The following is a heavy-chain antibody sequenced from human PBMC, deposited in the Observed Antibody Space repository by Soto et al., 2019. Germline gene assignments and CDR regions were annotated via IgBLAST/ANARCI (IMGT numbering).Heavy chain of an antibody. J-gene: IGHJ4*02. CDR2: ISRGGNTI. CDR3: ARRLFLDV. D-gene: IGHD2-21*01. V-gene: IGHV3-11*01. Sequence: QMQLVESGGNLVKPGGSLRLSCSGSGFSFGDYYMNWIRKAPGKGLEWVSYISRGGNTISYSDSVKGRFTTSRDNAKKSVYLEMDSLRPEDTAVYYCARRLFLDVWGQGTLVTVSS. CDR1: GFSFGDYY.